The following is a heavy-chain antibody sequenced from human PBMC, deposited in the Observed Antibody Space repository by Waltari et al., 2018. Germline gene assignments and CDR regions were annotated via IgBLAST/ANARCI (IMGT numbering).Heavy chain of an antibody. CDR3: ARTTVTTFYYYGMDV. CDR1: GFSLSNARMG. Sequence: QVTLKESGPVLVKPTEPLTLTCTVSGFSLSNARMGVSWIRQPPGKALEWLAHIFSNDEKSYSTSLKSRLTISKDTSKSQVVLTMTNMDPVDTATYYCARTTVTTFYYYGMDVWGQGTTVTVSS. CDR2: IFSNDEK. J-gene: IGHJ6*02. V-gene: IGHV2-26*01. D-gene: IGHD4-4*01.